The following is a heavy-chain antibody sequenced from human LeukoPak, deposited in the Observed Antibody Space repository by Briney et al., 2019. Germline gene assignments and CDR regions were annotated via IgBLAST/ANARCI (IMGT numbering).Heavy chain of an antibody. J-gene: IGHJ3*01. CDR3: ARRRWGDSFDF. Sequence: SETLSLTCTVSGASISRDYWSWIRQPPGQGLGWLGYLYSSGNTNYNPSLKSRITISVDSSKKQFSLKLTSVTAADTAVYYCARRRWGDSFDFWGQGTMVTVSS. D-gene: IGHD2-21*01. CDR2: LYSSGNT. V-gene: IGHV4-59*08. CDR1: GASISRDY.